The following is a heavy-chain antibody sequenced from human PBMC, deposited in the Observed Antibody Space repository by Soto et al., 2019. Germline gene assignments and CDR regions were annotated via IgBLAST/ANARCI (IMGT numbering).Heavy chain of an antibody. D-gene: IGHD3-10*01. CDR2: IKQDGSEK. Sequence: PGGSLRLSCAASGFTFSSYWMSWVRQAPGKGLEWVANIKQDGSEKYYVDSVKGRFTISRDNSKNTLYLQMNSLRAEDTAVYYCAKDLTYGSLDYWGQGTQVTVSS. J-gene: IGHJ4*02. CDR3: AKDLTYGSLDY. CDR1: GFTFSSYW. V-gene: IGHV3-7*01.